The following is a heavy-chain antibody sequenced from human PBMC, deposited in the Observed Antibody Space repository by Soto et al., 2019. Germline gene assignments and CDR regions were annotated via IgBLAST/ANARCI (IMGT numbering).Heavy chain of an antibody. CDR2: INHSGST. CDR1: GGSFSGYY. J-gene: IGHJ6*02. Sequence: GPGPITPSETLSLTCAVYGGSFSGYYWSWIRQPPGKGLEWIGEINHSGSTNYNPSLKSRVTISVDTSKNQFSLKLSSVTAADTAVYYCARVREVRGVIKVYYYYGMDVWGQGTTVTVSS. CDR3: ARVREVRGVIKVYYYYGMDV. V-gene: IGHV4-34*01. D-gene: IGHD3-10*01.